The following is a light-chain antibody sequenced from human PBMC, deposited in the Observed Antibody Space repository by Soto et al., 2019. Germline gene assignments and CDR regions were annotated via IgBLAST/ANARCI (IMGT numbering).Light chain of an antibody. CDR1: SSDVGGYNY. CDR2: EVS. Sequence: QSALTQPPSASGSPGQSVTISCTGTSSDVGGYNYVSWYQQRPGKAPQLIISEVSKRPSGVPDRFSGSKSGNTASLTVSGLQAENVAEYYCSSYAGSHTYVFGTGTKVTVL. J-gene: IGLJ1*01. CDR3: SSYAGSHTYV. V-gene: IGLV2-8*01.